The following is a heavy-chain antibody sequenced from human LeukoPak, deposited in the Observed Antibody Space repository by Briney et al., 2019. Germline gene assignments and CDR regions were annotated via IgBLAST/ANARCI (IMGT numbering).Heavy chain of an antibody. D-gene: IGHD4-17*01. J-gene: IGHJ6*03. CDR1: GFTFSSYS. CDR3: ARDLDPTVTTSRYFYYYMDV. V-gene: IGHV3-21*01. CDR2: ISSSSSFI. Sequence: GGSLRLSCAASGFTFSSYSMNWVRQAPGKGLEWVSSISSSSSFIYYADSVKGRFTISRDNAKNSLYLQMNSLRAEDTAVYYCARDLDPTVTTSRYFYYYMDVWGKGTTVTVSS.